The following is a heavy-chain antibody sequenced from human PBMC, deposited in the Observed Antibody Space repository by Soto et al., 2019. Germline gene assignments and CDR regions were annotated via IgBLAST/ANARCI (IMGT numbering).Heavy chain of an antibody. CDR1: GFTFSSYG. V-gene: IGHV3-30*18. Sequence: ESGGGVVQPGRSLRLSCAASGFTFSSYGMHWVRQAPGKGLEWVAVISYDGSSKYYADSVKGRFTISRDNSKNTLYLQMNSLRAEDTAVYYCAKDFYDFWSGYYTPGDYWGQGTLVTVSS. CDR3: AKDFYDFWSGYYTPGDY. J-gene: IGHJ4*02. CDR2: ISYDGSSK. D-gene: IGHD3-3*01.